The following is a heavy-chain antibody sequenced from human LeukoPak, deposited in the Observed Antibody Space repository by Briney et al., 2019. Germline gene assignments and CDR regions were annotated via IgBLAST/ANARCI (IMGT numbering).Heavy chain of an antibody. D-gene: IGHD3-9*01. CDR1: GGTFSSYA. J-gene: IGHJ6*04. Sequence: SVKVSCKASGGTFSSYAISWVRQAPGQVLEWMGGIIPIFGTANYAQKFQGRVTITADKSTSTAYMELSSLRSEDTAVYYCARDQDDILTGSMCSSGYYYYGMDVWGKGTTVTVSS. CDR3: ARDQDDILTGSMCSSGYYYYGMDV. CDR2: IIPIFGTA. V-gene: IGHV1-69*06.